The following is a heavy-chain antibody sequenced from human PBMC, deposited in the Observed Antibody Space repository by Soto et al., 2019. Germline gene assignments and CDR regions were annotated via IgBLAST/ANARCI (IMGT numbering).Heavy chain of an antibody. Sequence: QVQLQQWGAGLLKPSETLSLTCTVYGGSFSRYHWNWIRQAPGKGLEWIGEIHHNGGTNYSPSLEGRVTISVDTSKNEFSLKLRSVTDADTAVYYCARGYGEEWPTSDFWGQGTLVTVSS. CDR1: GGSFSRYH. D-gene: IGHD3-10*01. J-gene: IGHJ4*02. CDR3: ARGYGEEWPTSDF. V-gene: IGHV4-34*01. CDR2: IHHNGGT.